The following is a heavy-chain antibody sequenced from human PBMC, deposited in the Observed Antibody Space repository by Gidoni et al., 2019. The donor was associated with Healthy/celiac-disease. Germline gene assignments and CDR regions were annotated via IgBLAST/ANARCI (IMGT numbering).Heavy chain of an antibody. D-gene: IGHD3-3*01. V-gene: IGHV5-51*01. J-gene: IGHJ6*03. Sequence: EVQLVQSGAEVKKPGESLKISCKGSGYSFTSYWNGWVRQMPGKGLEWLGIIYPGDSDTRYSPSFQGQVTISADKSISTAYLQWSSLKASDTAMYYCARQSDFYDTFYYYYYMDVWGKGTTVTVSS. CDR3: ARQSDFYDTFYYYYYMDV. CDR1: GYSFTSYW. CDR2: IYPGDSDT.